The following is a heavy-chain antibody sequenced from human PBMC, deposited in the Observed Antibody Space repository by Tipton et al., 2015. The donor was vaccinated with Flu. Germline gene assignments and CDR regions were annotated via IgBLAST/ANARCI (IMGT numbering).Heavy chain of an antibody. CDR1: GYNFATYW. CDR2: VYPGDSDT. Sequence: VQLVQSGAEVKKPGESLKIFCQGSGYNFATYWIGWVRQMPGKGLEWMGIVYPGDSDTRYSPSFQGQVTISADKSINTAYLQWSSLKASDTAMYYCARHNFVPLIPIDYCGQGALVTVSS. CDR3: ARHNFVPLIPIDY. D-gene: IGHD2-21*01. V-gene: IGHV5-51*01. J-gene: IGHJ4*02.